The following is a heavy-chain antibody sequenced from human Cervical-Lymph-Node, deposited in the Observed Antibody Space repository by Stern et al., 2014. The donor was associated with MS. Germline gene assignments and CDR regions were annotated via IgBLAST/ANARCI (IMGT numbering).Heavy chain of an antibody. CDR3: STHEYGGNQAPLGY. V-gene: IGHV3-33*01. CDR2: IWYDGSNK. D-gene: IGHD4-23*01. Sequence: QVQLGQSGGGVVQPGRSLRLSCAASGFTFSSYGMHWVRQAPGKGLEWVAAIWYDGSNKYYADSVKGRFTISRDNSKNTLYLQMNSLRAEDTAVYYCSTHEYGGNQAPLGYWGQGTLVTVSS. J-gene: IGHJ4*02. CDR1: GFTFSSYG.